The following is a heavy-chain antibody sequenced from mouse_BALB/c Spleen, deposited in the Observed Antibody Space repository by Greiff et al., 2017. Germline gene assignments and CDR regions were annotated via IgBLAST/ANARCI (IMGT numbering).Heavy chain of an antibody. CDR2: INPYNDGT. CDR1: GYTFTSYV. CDR3: ARSYYGSNYNDAIDY. D-gene: IGHD1-1*01. V-gene: IGHV1-14*01. J-gene: IGHJ4*01. Sequence: EVQLQQSGPELVKPGASVKMSCKASGYTFTSYVMHWVRQKPGQGLEWIGYINPYNDGTKYNEKFKGKATLTSDNSSSTDYMELSILTSEDSAVYYGARSYYGSNYNDAIDYWGQGTSVTVSS.